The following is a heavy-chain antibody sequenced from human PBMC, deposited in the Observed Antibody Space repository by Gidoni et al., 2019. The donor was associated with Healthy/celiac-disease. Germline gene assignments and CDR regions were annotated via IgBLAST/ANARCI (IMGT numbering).Heavy chain of an antibody. V-gene: IGHV4-39*01. CDR1: GGSISSSSYY. J-gene: IGHJ3*02. D-gene: IGHD1-20*01. Sequence: QLQLQESGPGLVKPSETLSLTCTVSGGSISSSSYYWGWIRQPPGQGLEWIGSIYYSGSTYYNPALKSRVTISVDTSKNQFSLKLSSVTAADTAVYYCASENGYNWNDVRAFDIWGQGTMVTVSS. CDR3: ASENGYNWNDVRAFDI. CDR2: IYYSGST.